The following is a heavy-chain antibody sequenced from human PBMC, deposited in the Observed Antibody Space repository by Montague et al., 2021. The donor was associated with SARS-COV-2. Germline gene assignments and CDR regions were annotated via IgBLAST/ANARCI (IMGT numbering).Heavy chain of an antibody. Sequence: SDTLSLTCAVYGGSFSGNYWSWIRQPPGKGLEWIGEINHYGSTNXNPSLKSRVTMSVDTSKNQFSLKLSSVTAADTAVYYCARGLPVTTLFYYFGMDVWGQGTTVTVSS. V-gene: IGHV4-34*01. D-gene: IGHD4-11*01. CDR1: GGSFSGNY. CDR2: INHYGST. J-gene: IGHJ6*02. CDR3: ARGLPVTTLFYYFGMDV.